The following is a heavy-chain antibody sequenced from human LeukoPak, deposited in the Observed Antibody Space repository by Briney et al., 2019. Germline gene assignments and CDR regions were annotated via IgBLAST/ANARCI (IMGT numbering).Heavy chain of an antibody. CDR3: ARSEYCSGGTCYRGLVDY. CDR1: GGSFSFYY. V-gene: IGHV4-59*08. Sequence: SETLSLTCTVSGGSFSFYYWGWIRQPPGKGLEWIGDIRYSGSSNYNPSLRSRVTMSVDTSKNLFSLRLRSVTAADTAVYYCARSEYCSGGTCYRGLVDYWGQGTLVTVSS. CDR2: IRYSGSS. D-gene: IGHD2-15*01. J-gene: IGHJ4*02.